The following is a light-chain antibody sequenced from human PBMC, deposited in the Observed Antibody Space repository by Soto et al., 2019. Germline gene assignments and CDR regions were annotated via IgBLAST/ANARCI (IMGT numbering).Light chain of an antibody. CDR1: SSDVGLYNY. Sequence: SALTQPRSVSGSPGQSVTISCTGTSSDVGLYNYVSWYQQHPGKAPKVMIYDVSERPSGVPDRFSGSKSGDTASLTISGLQAEDEADYYCCSYAGSPRYVFGTGTKLTVL. CDR2: DVS. V-gene: IGLV2-11*01. CDR3: CSYAGSPRYV. J-gene: IGLJ1*01.